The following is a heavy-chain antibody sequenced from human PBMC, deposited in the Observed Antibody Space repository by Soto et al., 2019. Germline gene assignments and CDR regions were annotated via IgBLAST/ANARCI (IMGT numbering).Heavy chain of an antibody. CDR3: VRGASLNFDY. V-gene: IGHV3-20*04. D-gene: IGHD1-26*01. J-gene: IGHJ4*02. CDR2: VNWNGGST. Sequence: EVQLVESGGGVLRPGGSLRLSCAASGFTFDDYGMSWARQAPGKGLEWVSGVNWNGGSTGYADSVKGRFTISRDNAKNSGYLQMNSLRAEDTAFYYCVRGASLNFDYWGQGTLVTVSS. CDR1: GFTFDDYG.